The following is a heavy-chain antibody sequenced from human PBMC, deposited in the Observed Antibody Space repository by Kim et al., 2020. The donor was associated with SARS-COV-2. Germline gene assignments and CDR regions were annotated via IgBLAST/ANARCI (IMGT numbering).Heavy chain of an antibody. CDR1: GFTISTFA. Sequence: GGSLRLSCAASGFTISTFAMTWVRQAPGKGLEWVSAISDGGHNTYYADSVKGRFTISRDDSKNTLYLQMNGLRAEDTAVYYCAKHSYTGYDNLDYWGQGSLVTVSS. J-gene: IGHJ4*02. V-gene: IGHV3-23*01. CDR2: ISDGGHNT. D-gene: IGHD5-12*01. CDR3: AKHSYTGYDNLDY.